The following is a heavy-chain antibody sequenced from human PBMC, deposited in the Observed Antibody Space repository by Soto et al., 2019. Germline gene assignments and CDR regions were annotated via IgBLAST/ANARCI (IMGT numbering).Heavy chain of an antibody. CDR1: GGSISSGGYY. Sequence: SETLSLTCTVSGGSISSGGYYWSWIRQHPGKGLEWIGYIYYSGSTYYNPSLKSRVTISVDTSKNQFSLKLSSVTAADTAVYFCAREPVNNYGYFDYWGQGTLVTVSS. CDR2: IYYSGST. V-gene: IGHV4-31*03. CDR3: AREPVNNYGYFDY. J-gene: IGHJ4*02. D-gene: IGHD5-18*01.